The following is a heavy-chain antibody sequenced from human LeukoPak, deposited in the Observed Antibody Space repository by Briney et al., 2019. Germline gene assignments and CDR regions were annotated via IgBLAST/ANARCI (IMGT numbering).Heavy chain of an antibody. Sequence: GGSLRLSCAASGFTFSSYAMHWVRQAPGKGLEWVAFIRYDGSNKYYADSVEGRFTISRDNSKNTLYLQMNSLRAEDTAVYYCARDVSGWFGEFYGYYFDYWGQGTLVTVSS. D-gene: IGHD3-10*01. J-gene: IGHJ4*02. V-gene: IGHV3-30*02. CDR1: GFTFSSYA. CDR3: ARDVSGWFGEFYGYYFDY. CDR2: IRYDGSNK.